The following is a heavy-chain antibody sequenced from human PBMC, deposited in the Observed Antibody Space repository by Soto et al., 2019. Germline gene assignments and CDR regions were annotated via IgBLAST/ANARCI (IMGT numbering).Heavy chain of an antibody. V-gene: IGHV1-2*04. D-gene: IGHD6-13*01. CDR3: ARYRRAAGGTLPRPNWFAP. J-gene: IGHJ5*02. Sequence: ASVKVSCKASGYTFTGYYMHWVRQAPGQGLEWMGWINPNSGGTNYAQKFQGWVTMTRDTSISTAYMELSRLRSDDTAEYYCARYRRAAGGTLPRPNWFAPWGQEPLVTVS. CDR1: GYTFTGYY. CDR2: INPNSGGT.